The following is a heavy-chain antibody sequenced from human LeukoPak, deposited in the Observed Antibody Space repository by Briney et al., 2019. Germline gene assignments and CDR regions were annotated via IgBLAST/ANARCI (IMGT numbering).Heavy chain of an antibody. CDR1: GGSISSGGYS. CDR2: IYHSGST. CDR3: ARAKTYYYDSSGYYKVSLFDY. Sequence: NPSETLSLTCAVSGGSISSGGYSRSWIRQPPGKGLEWIGYIYHSGSTYYNPSLKSRVTISVDRSKNQFSLKLSSVTAADTAVYYCARAKTYYYDSSGYYKVSLFDYWGQGTLVTVSS. J-gene: IGHJ4*02. V-gene: IGHV4-30-2*01. D-gene: IGHD3-22*01.